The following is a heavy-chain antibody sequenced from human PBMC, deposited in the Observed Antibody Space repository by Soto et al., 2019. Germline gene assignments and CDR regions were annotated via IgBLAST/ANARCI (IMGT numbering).Heavy chain of an antibody. J-gene: IGHJ4*02. D-gene: IGHD2-2*01. Sequence: PSETLSLTCTVSGGSISSGGYYWSWIRQHPGKGLEWIGYIYYSGSTYYNPSLKSRVTISVDTSKNQFSVKLSSVTAADTAVYYCARSGLKSCYVYWGQGTLVTVYS. CDR2: IYYSGST. CDR1: GGSISSGGYY. V-gene: IGHV4-31*03. CDR3: ARSGLKSCYVY.